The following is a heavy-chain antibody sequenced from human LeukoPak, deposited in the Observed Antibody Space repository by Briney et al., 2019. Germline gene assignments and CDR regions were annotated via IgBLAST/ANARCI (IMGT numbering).Heavy chain of an antibody. Sequence: GGTLRLSCSASGFTFTTYGMNWVRQAPGKGLEWVSSISSSSSYIYYADSVKGRFTISRDNAKNSLYLQMNSLRAEDTANYYCARNYYDTSGYYYDAFDIWGQGTMVTVSS. CDR1: GFTFTTYG. V-gene: IGHV3-21*01. CDR2: ISSSSSYI. CDR3: ARNYYDTSGYYYDAFDI. D-gene: IGHD3-22*01. J-gene: IGHJ3*02.